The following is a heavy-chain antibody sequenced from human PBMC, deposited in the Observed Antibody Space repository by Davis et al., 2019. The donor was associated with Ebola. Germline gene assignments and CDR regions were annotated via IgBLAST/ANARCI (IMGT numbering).Heavy chain of an antibody. D-gene: IGHD3-22*01. V-gene: IGHV4-39*01. CDR1: GGSISSSSYY. J-gene: IGHJ6*02. CDR2: IYYSGST. CDR3: ARANPYYYDSSGYVGYYFGMDV. Sequence: SETLSLTCTVSGGSISSSSYYWGWIRQPPGKGLEWIGSIYYSGSTYYNPSLKSRVTISVDTSKNQFSLKLSSVTAADTAVYYCARANPYYYDSSGYVGYYFGMDVWGQGTTVTVSS.